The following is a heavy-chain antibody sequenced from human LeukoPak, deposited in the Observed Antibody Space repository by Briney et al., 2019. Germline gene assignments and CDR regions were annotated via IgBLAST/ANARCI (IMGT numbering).Heavy chain of an antibody. J-gene: IGHJ4*02. V-gene: IGHV3-23*01. CDR2: ITDVGDI. D-gene: IGHD2-15*01. Sequence: GGSLRLSCAASGFTFSSYAMSWVRQAPGKGLEWVSTITDVGDIFYTYSVRGRFTISRDNSKNTVYMQMDGLRAEDTAVYYCTRDRGGSPTDVFDYWGQGTLVTVSS. CDR3: TRDRGGSPTDVFDY. CDR1: GFTFSSYA.